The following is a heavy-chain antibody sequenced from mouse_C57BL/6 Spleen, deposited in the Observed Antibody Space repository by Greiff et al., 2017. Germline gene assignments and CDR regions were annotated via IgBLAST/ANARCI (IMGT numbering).Heavy chain of an antibody. V-gene: IGHV1-55*01. CDR3: ARSDSNYGVFAY. Sequence: VQLQQPGAELVKPGASVKMSCKASGYTFTSYWITWVKQRPGKGLEWIGDIYPGSGSTNYNEKFKSKATLTVDTSSSTAYMQLSSLTSEDSAVYYCARSDSNYGVFAYWGQGTLVTVSA. CDR2: IYPGSGST. D-gene: IGHD2-5*01. CDR1: GYTFTSYW. J-gene: IGHJ3*01.